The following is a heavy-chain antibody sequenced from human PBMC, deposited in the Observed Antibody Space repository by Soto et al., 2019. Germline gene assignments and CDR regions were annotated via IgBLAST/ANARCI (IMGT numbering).Heavy chain of an antibody. J-gene: IGHJ6*02. V-gene: IGHV1-18*01. CDR2: ISAYNGNT. Sequence: ASVKVSCKASGYTFTSYGISWVRQAPGQGLEWMGWISAYNGNTNYAQKLQGRVTMTTDTSTSTAYMELRSLRSDDTAVYYCARVSFSYGSGSQHAYYYSGMDVWGQGTTVTVSS. CDR1: GYTFTSYG. D-gene: IGHD3-10*01. CDR3: ARVSFSYGSGSQHAYYYSGMDV.